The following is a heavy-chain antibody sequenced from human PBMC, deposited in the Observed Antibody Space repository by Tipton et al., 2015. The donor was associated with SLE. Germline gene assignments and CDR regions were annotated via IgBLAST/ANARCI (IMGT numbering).Heavy chain of an antibody. CDR3: ARIRSSLPEGMDV. V-gene: IGHV3-11*01. Sequence: QLVQSGGGLVKPGGSLRLSCAASGFTFSDHYMSWIRQAPGKGPECVSYISTSGIPIDNEDSVKGRCTVSRDNIKNSLYLQMNSLRAADTAVYSRARIRSSLPEGMDVWGHVTTVTVSS. J-gene: IGHJ6*02. D-gene: IGHD3-16*01. CDR1: GFTFSDHY. CDR2: ISTSGIPI.